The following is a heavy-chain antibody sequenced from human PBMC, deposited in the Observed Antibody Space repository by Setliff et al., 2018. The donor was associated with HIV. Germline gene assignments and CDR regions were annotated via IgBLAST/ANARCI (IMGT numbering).Heavy chain of an antibody. CDR1: GGSIRSDSYY. D-gene: IGHD1-20*01. CDR3: ARGIGTRYNYYMDV. CDR2: IYSSGNT. V-gene: IGHV4-61*02. J-gene: IGHJ6*03. Sequence: SETLSLTCTVSGGSIRSDSYYWTWIRQPAGEGLEWIGRIYSSGNTNYNPSLKSRVTMSADTSRNQLSLKLGSVTAADTAVYYCARGIGTRYNYYMDVWGIGTTVTVSS.